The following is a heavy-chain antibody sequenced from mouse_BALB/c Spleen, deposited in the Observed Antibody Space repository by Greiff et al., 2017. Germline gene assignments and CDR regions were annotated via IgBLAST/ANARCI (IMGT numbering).Heavy chain of an antibody. CDR3: ARWGGNYRDYFDY. V-gene: IGHV14-3*02. CDR2: IDPANGNT. D-gene: IGHD2-1*01. Sequence: EVQLQQSGAELVKPGASVKLSCTASGFNIKDTYMHWVKQRPEQGLEWIGRIDPANGNTKYDPKFQGKATITADTSSNTAYLQLSSLTSEDTAVYYCARWGGNYRDYFDYWGQGTTLTVSS. J-gene: IGHJ2*01. CDR1: GFNIKDTY.